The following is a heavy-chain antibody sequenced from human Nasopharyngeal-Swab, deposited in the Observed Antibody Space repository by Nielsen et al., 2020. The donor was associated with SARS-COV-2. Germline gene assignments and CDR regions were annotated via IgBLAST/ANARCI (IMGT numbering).Heavy chain of an antibody. V-gene: IGHV4-61*01. D-gene: IGHD1-26*01. CDR2: IYYSGST. CDR3: ARGASFPYYFDY. Sequence: SETLSLTCTVSGGSVSSGSYYWSWIRQPPGKGLEWIGYIYYSGSTNYNPSLKGRVTISVDTSKNQFSLKLSSVTAADTAVYYCARGASFPYYFDYWGQGTLVTVSS. J-gene: IGHJ4*02. CDR1: GGSVSSGSYY.